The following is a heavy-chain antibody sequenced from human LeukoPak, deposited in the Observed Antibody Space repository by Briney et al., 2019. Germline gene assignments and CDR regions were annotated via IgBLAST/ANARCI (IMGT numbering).Heavy chain of an antibody. CDR1: GYTFTGYY. D-gene: IGHD2-2*01. J-gene: IGHJ2*01. V-gene: IGHV1-2*06. CDR2: INPNSGGT. Sequence: ASVKVSCKASGYTFTGYYMHWVRQAPGQGLEWMGRINPNSGGTNYAQKFQGRVTMTRDTSISTAYMELSRLRSDDAAVYYCARPYCSSTSCYRHFDLWGRGTLVTVSS. CDR3: ARPYCSSTSCYRHFDL.